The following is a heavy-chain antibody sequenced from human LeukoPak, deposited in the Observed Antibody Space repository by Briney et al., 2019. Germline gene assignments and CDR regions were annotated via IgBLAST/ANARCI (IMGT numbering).Heavy chain of an antibody. CDR1: GGSFSGYY. V-gene: IGHV4-34*01. CDR2: INHSGSS. Sequence: SETLSLTCAVYGGSFSGYYWSWIRQPPGKGLEWIGEINHSGSSNYNPSLKSRVTISVDTSKNQFSLKLSSVTAADTAVYYCARYDVWGSYRAFDYWGQGTLVTVSS. CDR3: ARYDVWGSYRAFDY. D-gene: IGHD3-16*02. J-gene: IGHJ4*02.